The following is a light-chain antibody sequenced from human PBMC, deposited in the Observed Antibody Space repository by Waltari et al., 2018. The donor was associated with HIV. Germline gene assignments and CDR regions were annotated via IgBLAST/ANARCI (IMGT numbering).Light chain of an antibody. CDR1: QSVLYNSDNKNY. CDR3: QQYHTSWT. V-gene: IGKV4-1*01. Sequence: VLTQSPDSLAVSLGERATINCKSSQSVLYNSDNKNYLAWYQQKPGQPPNLLISWASTRETGVTDRFSGSESGTDFTLTISSLQAEDVAIDYWQQYHTSWTFGQGTKVEI. CDR2: WAS. J-gene: IGKJ1*01.